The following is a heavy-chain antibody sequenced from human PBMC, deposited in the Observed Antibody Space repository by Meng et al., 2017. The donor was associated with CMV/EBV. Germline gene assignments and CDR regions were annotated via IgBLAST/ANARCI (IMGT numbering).Heavy chain of an antibody. Sequence: QVQPGQSGVEGKKPGAPVKVSCKASGYTFTSYGISWVRQAPGQGLEWMGWISAYNGNTNYAQKLQGRVTMTTDTSTSTAYMELRSLRSDDTAVYYCARDPAWSVITPRRGFDYWGQGTLVTVSS. CDR1: GYTFTSYG. CDR2: ISAYNGNT. V-gene: IGHV1-18*01. D-gene: IGHD2-15*01. J-gene: IGHJ4*02. CDR3: ARDPAWSVITPRRGFDY.